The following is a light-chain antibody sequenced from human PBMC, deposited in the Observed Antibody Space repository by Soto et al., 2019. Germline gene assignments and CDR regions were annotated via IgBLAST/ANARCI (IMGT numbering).Light chain of an antibody. Sequence: DIQMTQSPSSISASVLYTVTIICQTSQDISNYLNWYQQKPGKAPKLLIYDASNLETGDPSTFSGSGSGTDFTFTISSLQPEDIATYYCQQYDDLPQSTFGQGTKVDIK. CDR1: QDISNY. V-gene: IGKV1-33*01. CDR3: QQYDDLPQST. J-gene: IGKJ1*01. CDR2: DAS.